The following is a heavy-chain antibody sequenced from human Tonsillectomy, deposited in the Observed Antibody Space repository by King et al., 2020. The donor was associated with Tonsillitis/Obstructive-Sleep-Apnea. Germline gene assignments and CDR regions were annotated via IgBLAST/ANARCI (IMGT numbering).Heavy chain of an antibody. CDR1: GFTFSIYW. J-gene: IGHJ6*03. V-gene: IGHV3-7*04. Sequence: QLVQSGGGLVQPGGSLRLSCAASGFTFSIYWMSWVRQAPGKGLEWVSNIKQDGSEKYYLDSVKGRITLSRDNAKNSLYLQMTSLRAEDTAVYYCARVFGGRYYYYYMDVWGKGTTVTVPS. CDR3: ARVFGGRYYYYYMDV. D-gene: IGHD3-3*01. CDR2: IKQDGSEK.